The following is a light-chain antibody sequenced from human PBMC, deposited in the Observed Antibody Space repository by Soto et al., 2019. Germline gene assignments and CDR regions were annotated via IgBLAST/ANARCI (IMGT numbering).Light chain of an antibody. Sequence: EIVLTQSPGTLSLSPGERATLSCRASQSVSSSYLAWYQQKPGQAPRLLIYDAFSRATGIPDRFSGSGSRFDVTLIISRVEPEDLGVYSCHQYDSSPPWTFGQGTKVDVK. J-gene: IGKJ1*01. CDR2: DAF. V-gene: IGKV3-20*01. CDR1: QSVSSSY. CDR3: HQYDSSPPWT.